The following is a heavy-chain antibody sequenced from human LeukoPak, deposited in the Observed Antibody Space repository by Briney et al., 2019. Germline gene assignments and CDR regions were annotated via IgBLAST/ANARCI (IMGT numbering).Heavy chain of an antibody. CDR1: GYTFTSYY. Sequence: ASVKVSCKASGYTFTSYYMHWVRQAPGQGLEWMGIINPSGGSTSYAQKFQGRVTMTRDTSTSTVYMELSSLRSEDTAVYYCARGTIFGVVSLSYYYYYYMDVWGKGTTVTVSS. D-gene: IGHD3-3*01. CDR3: ARGTIFGVVSLSYYYYYYMDV. J-gene: IGHJ6*03. V-gene: IGHV1-46*01. CDR2: INPSGGST.